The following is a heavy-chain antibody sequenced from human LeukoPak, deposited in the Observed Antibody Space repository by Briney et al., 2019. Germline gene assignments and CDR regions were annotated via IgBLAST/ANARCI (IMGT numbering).Heavy chain of an antibody. D-gene: IGHD6-19*01. J-gene: IGHJ3*01. CDR2: ISNDIIST. Sequence: PGGSLRLSCEASGFTFSTHWMHWVRQVPGKGLVWISRISNDIISTISTSYADSVKGRFTISRDNAKNTLYLQMNSLIAEDTAVYYCARAVAGTRNAFDLWGQETMVTVSS. V-gene: IGHV3-74*01. CDR1: GFTFSTHW. CDR3: ARAVAGTRNAFDL.